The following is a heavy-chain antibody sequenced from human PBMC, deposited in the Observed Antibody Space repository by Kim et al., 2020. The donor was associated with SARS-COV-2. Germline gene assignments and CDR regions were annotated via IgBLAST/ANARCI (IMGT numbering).Heavy chain of an antibody. J-gene: IGHJ4*02. CDR3: ARDPVAAHPDYFDY. D-gene: IGHD2-15*01. Sequence: YPDSVRGRFTISRDNSKNTLYLQMNSLRTEDTAKYDCARDPVAAHPDYFDYWGQGTLVTVSS. V-gene: IGHV3-30*01.